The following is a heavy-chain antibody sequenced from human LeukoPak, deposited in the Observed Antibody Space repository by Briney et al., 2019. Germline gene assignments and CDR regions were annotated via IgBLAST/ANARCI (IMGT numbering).Heavy chain of an antibody. CDR3: ARGPDYYGTGSYEKPDYYYYMDV. CDR2: ISYDGSNK. Sequence: GGSLRLSCAASGFTFSSYAMHWVRQAPGKGLEWVAVISYDGSNKYYADSVKGRFTISRDNSKNTLYLQMNSLRAEDTAVYYCARGPDYYGTGSYEKPDYYYYMDVWGKGTTVTVSS. D-gene: IGHD3-10*01. CDR1: GFTFSSYA. J-gene: IGHJ6*03. V-gene: IGHV3-30-3*01.